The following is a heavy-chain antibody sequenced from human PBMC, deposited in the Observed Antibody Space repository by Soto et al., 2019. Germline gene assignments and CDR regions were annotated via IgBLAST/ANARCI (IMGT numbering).Heavy chain of an antibody. CDR1: GYTFTSYD. Sequence: ASVKVSCKASGYTFTSYDINWVRQATGQGLEWMGWMNPNSGNTGYAQKFQGRVTMTRNTSISTAYMELSSLRSEDTAVHYCARVGMYYDILTGRFDYYYYGMDVWGQGTTVTVS. D-gene: IGHD3-9*01. CDR2: MNPNSGNT. CDR3: ARVGMYYDILTGRFDYYYYGMDV. V-gene: IGHV1-8*01. J-gene: IGHJ6*02.